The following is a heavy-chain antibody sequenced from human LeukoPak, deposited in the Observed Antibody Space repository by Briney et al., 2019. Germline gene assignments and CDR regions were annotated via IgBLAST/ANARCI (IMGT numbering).Heavy chain of an antibody. Sequence: ASVKVSCKASGYTFTSYYMHWVRQAPGQGREWMGIINPSGCSTSYAQKFQGRVTMTRDMSTSTVYMELSSLRSEHTAVYYCARAARGYSSSWYDYWGQGTLVTVSS. CDR2: INPSGCST. CDR1: GYTFTSYY. CDR3: ARAARGYSSSWYDY. V-gene: IGHV1-46*01. J-gene: IGHJ4*02. D-gene: IGHD6-13*01.